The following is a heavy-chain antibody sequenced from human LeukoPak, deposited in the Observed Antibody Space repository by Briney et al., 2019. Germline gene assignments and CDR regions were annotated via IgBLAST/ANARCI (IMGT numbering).Heavy chain of an antibody. Sequence: ASVKVSCKASGGTFSSYAISWVRQAPGQGLEWMGGIIPIFGTANYTQKFQGRLTITTDESTSTAYMELSSLRSEDTAVYYCATDRSIVATTVGPPSDYWGQGTLVTVSS. D-gene: IGHD5-12*01. V-gene: IGHV1-69*05. CDR3: ATDRSIVATTVGPPSDY. J-gene: IGHJ4*02. CDR2: IIPIFGTA. CDR1: GGTFSSYA.